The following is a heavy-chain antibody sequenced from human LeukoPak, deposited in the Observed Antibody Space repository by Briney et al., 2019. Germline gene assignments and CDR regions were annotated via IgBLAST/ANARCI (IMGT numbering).Heavy chain of an antibody. CDR3: ARAFGCSGGSCYRFFDY. D-gene: IGHD2-15*01. V-gene: IGHV6-1*01. CDR1: GDSVSSNSAA. J-gene: IGHJ4*02. CDR2: TYYRSEWYN. Sequence: SQTLSLTCAISGDSVSSNSAAWNWIRQSPSRGLEWLGRTYYRSEWYNDYAVSVKSRITINPHTSKNQLSLQLNSVTPEDTAVYYCARAFGCSGGSCYRFFDYWGQGTLVTVSS.